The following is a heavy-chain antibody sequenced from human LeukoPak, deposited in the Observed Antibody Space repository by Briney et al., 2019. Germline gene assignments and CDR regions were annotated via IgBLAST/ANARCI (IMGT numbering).Heavy chain of an antibody. J-gene: IGHJ5*02. CDR2: IAYDGSNE. CDR3: VKDRTSGVVAPGS. D-gene: IGHD3-22*01. CDR1: GFTFNSYG. V-gene: IGHV3-30*02. Sequence: GGSLRLSCAASGFTFNSYGMHWVRQAPGKGLEWVAFIAYDGSNEHYVDSVRGRFIISRDNSKLYLQMNSLRAEDTGVYYCVKDRTSGVVAPGSWGQGTLVAVSS.